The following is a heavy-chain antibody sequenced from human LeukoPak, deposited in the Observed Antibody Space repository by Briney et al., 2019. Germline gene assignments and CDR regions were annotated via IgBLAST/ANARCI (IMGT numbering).Heavy chain of an antibody. J-gene: IGHJ6*02. CDR3: ARQRRPPPGYCSSTSCYQYYYYYGMDV. V-gene: IGHV4-34*01. CDR2: INHSGST. D-gene: IGHD2-2*01. CDR1: GGSFSGYY. Sequence: SETLSLTCAVYGGSFSGYYWSWIRQPPGKGLEWIGEINHSGSTNYNPSLKSRVTISVDTSKNQFSLKLSSVTAADTAVYYCARQRRPPPGYCSSTSCYQYYYYYGMDVWGQGTTVTVSS.